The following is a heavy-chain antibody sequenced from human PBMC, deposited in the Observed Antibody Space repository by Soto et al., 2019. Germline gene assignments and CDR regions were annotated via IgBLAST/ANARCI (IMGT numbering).Heavy chain of an antibody. CDR1: GYTFTSYY. J-gene: IGHJ4*02. CDR3: ARDSTAGY. CDR2: INPSGGST. Sequence: KIRAASVKVSCKASGYTFTSYYMHWVRQAPGQGLEWMGIINPSGGSTSYAQKLQGRVTMTMDTSTITVYMKVMCLRSEDTAVYYCARDSTAGYWGQGTLVTVSS. V-gene: IGHV1-46*01.